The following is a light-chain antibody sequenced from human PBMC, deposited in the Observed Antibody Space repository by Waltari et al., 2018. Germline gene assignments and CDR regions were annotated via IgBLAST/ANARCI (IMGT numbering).Light chain of an antibody. CDR2: AAS. Sequence: AIRMTPSPSSFSASTGDRVTTTCRASQGISSYLAWYQQKPGRVPKLLMSAASTLHSGVPSRFTGSGSGTDFTLTINCLQSDDFATYYCQQYYTYPRTFGQGTKVEIK. V-gene: IGKV1-8*01. J-gene: IGKJ1*01. CDR1: QGISSY. CDR3: QQYYTYPRT.